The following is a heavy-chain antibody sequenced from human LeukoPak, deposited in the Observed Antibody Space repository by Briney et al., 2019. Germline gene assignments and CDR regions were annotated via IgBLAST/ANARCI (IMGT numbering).Heavy chain of an antibody. CDR2: ISSSGSTI. V-gene: IGHV3-48*03. J-gene: IGHJ3*02. D-gene: IGHD5-24*01. CDR1: GFTFSSYE. CDR3: ARERSGRWLQLYASDI. Sequence: QPGGSLRLSCAASGFTFSSYEMNWVRQAPGKGLEWVSYISSSGSTIYYADSVKGRFTISRDNAKNSLYLQMNSLRAEDTAVYYCARERSGRWLQLYASDIWGQGTMVTVSS.